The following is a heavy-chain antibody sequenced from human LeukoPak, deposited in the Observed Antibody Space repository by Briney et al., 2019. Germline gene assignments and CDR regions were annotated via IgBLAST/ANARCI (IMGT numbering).Heavy chain of an antibody. CDR2: IYYSGST. V-gene: IGHV4-59*01. D-gene: IGHD3-10*01. Sequence: SETLSLTCSVSGGSISSYYWSWIRQPPGKGLEWIGYIYYSGSTNYNPSLKSRVTISVDTSKNQFSLKLSSVTAADTAVYHCAMLLIPNYGSGSYYFDYWGQGTLVTVSS. CDR1: GGSISSYY. J-gene: IGHJ4*02. CDR3: AMLLIPNYGSGSYYFDY.